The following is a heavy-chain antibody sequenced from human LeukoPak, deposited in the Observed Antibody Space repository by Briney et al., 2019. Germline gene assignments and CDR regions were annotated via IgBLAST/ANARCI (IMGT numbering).Heavy chain of an antibody. D-gene: IGHD4-17*01. CDR1: GGSLSSYY. CDR2: IYYSGST. J-gene: IGHJ3*02. Sequence: SETLSLTCTVSGGSLSSYYWSWIWQPPGKGLEWIGYIYYSGSTISNTSLTSRDTISVDTSKNQFSLKLSSVTAADTAVYYCAGPEDNGDVVLPGAFDIWGEGTMGTVSS. V-gene: IGHV4-59*01. CDR3: AGPEDNGDVVLPGAFDI.